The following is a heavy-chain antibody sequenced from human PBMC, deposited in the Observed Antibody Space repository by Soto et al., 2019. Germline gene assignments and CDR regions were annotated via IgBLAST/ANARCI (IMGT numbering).Heavy chain of an antibody. D-gene: IGHD3-10*01. Sequence: EVQLVESGGGLVQPGGSLRLSCAASGFTFNSYGMNWVRQAPGKGLEWVSYISSTSSTIYYADSVKGRFTISRDNAKTAHYLQINNLEEEDTVVYYCARAGAYGSGILIWDQGTLVTVSS. V-gene: IGHV3-48*02. CDR3: ARAGAYGSGILI. CDR1: GFTFNSYG. J-gene: IGHJ1*01. CDR2: ISSTSSTI.